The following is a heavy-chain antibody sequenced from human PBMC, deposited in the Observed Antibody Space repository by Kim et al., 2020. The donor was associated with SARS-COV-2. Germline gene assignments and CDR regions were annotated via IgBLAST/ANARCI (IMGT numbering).Heavy chain of an antibody. J-gene: IGHJ4*02. V-gene: IGHV4-39*01. CDR1: GGSISSSSYY. D-gene: IGHD1-26*01. Sequence: SETLSLTCTVSGGSISSSSYYWGWIRQPPGKGLEWIGSIYYSGSTYYNPSLKSRVTISVDTSKNQFSLKLSSVTAADTAVYYCARLKYSGSYLDYWGQGTLVTVSS. CDR3: ARLKYSGSYLDY. CDR2: IYYSGST.